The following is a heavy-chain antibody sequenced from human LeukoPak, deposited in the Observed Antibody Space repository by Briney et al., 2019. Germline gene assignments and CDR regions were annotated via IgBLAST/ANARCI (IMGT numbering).Heavy chain of an antibody. CDR1: GFTLSSYG. Sequence: PGGSLRLSCTASGFTLSSYGMHWVRQAPGKGLKWVAFIRYDGSNKNYADSAKSRFTISRDNSKNTLYLQMNSLRAEDTAVYYCAKDRRYSQDYWGQGALVTVSS. V-gene: IGHV3-30*02. D-gene: IGHD2-15*01. CDR2: IRYDGSNK. J-gene: IGHJ4*02. CDR3: AKDRRYSQDY.